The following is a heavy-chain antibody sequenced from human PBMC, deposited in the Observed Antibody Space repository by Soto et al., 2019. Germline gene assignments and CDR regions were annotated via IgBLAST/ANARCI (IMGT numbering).Heavy chain of an antibody. CDR1: GFTFNAFG. V-gene: IGHV3-23*01. J-gene: IGHJ4*02. CDR3: VKAGVRHYYGPDH. CDR2: ISDSGGRT. Sequence: EVQLLESGGGFVQPEGSLRLSCAASGFTFNAFGMSWVRRGPGKGLEWVSSISDSGGRTFYADSVKGGFAISSANSQNSLYLEVAGVKGGDTAIFCCVKAGVRHYYGPDHWGQGALVTVSS. D-gene: IGHD3-16*01.